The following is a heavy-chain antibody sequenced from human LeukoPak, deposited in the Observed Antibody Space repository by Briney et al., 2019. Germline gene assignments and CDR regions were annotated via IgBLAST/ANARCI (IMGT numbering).Heavy chain of an antibody. CDR2: IRYDGVNA. CDR1: GFTFSNYW. CDR3: AKDRGVFGVAYSLDY. Sequence: PGGSLRLSCAASGFTFSNYWMSWVRQAPGKGLEWVTYIRYDGVNAYYADSVKGRFTVSRDLSKHTLYLQMNSLRAEDTAVYYCAKDRGVFGVAYSLDYWGQGTLVTVSS. J-gene: IGHJ4*02. D-gene: IGHD3-3*01. V-gene: IGHV3-30*02.